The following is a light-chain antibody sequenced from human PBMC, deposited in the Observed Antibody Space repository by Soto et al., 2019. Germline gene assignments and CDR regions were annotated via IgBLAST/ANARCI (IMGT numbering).Light chain of an antibody. CDR3: AAWDDSLNGLYV. CDR2: SNN. CDR1: SSNIGSNT. V-gene: IGLV1-44*01. Sequence: QSVLTQPPSASGTPGQRVTISCSGSSSNIGSNTVNWYQHLPGTAPKLLIYSNNQRPSGVPDRFSGSKSGTSASLAISGLQSVDEADYYCAAWDDSLNGLYVFGTGTKVTVL. J-gene: IGLJ1*01.